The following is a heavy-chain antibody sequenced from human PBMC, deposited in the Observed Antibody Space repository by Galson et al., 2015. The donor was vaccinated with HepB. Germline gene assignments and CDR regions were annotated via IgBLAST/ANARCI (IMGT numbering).Heavy chain of an antibody. J-gene: IGHJ4*02. D-gene: IGHD2-15*01. V-gene: IGHV1-69*04. CDR3: AREAGGVVAVVAATPYYFDY. CDR1: GGTFSSYA. Sequence: SVKVSCKASGGTFSSYAISWVRQAPGQGLEWMGRIIPILGIANYAQKFQGRVTITADKSTSTAYMELSSLRSEDTAVYYCAREAGGVVAVVAATPYYFDYWGQGTLVTVSS. CDR2: IIPILGIA.